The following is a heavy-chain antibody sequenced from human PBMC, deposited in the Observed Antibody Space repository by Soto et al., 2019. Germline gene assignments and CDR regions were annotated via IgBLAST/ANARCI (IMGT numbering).Heavy chain of an antibody. CDR3: ARGSPLRGMDV. CDR1: GYTVTSYA. CDR2: INAGNGNT. V-gene: IGHV1-3*01. J-gene: IGHJ6*04. Sequence: ASVKVSCKASGYTVTSYAMHWVRQAPGQRLEWMGWINAGNGNTKYSQKFQGRVTITRDTSASTAYMELSSLRSEDTAVYYCARGSPLRGMDVWGKGTTVTVSS.